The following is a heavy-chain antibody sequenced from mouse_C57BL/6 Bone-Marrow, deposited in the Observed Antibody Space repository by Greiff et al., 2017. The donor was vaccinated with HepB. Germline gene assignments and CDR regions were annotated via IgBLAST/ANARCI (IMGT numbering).Heavy chain of an antibody. D-gene: IGHD1-1*01. Sequence: EVQLQQSGPELVKPGASVKISCKASGYSFTDYNMNWVKQSNGKSLEWIGVINPNYGTTSYNQKFKGKATLTVDQSSITAYMQLNSLTSEDSAVYYCASPLLLRYWYFDVWGTGTTVTVSS. CDR3: ASPLLLRYWYFDV. J-gene: IGHJ1*03. CDR1: GYSFTDYN. CDR2: INPNYGTT. V-gene: IGHV1-39*01.